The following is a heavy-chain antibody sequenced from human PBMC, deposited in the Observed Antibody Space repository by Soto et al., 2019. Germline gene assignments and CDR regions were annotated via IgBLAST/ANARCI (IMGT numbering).Heavy chain of an antibody. CDR3: AASIFYYGMDV. J-gene: IGHJ6*02. CDR2: IYPGDSDT. V-gene: IGHV5-51*01. CDR1: GYTFTNYW. Sequence: PGESLNISCKGSGYTFTNYWIGWVRQMPGKGLEWMGIIYPGDSDTKYNPSFQGQVTISADKSITTTYLRWTSLKASDTAIYYCAASIFYYGMDVWGHGTTVTVSS.